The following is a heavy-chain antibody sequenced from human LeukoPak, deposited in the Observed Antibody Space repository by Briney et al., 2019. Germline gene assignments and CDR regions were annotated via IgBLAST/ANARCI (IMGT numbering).Heavy chain of an antibody. CDR2: INPGGDST. Sequence: GASVKVSCKASGYTFTNYYIHWVRQAPGQGLEWMGTINPGGDSTIYAQRFQGRVSMTRDTSTNTVYMELSTLRSEDMAVYYCAREFGSSWPSYDYWGQGTLVTVSS. CDR1: GYTFTNYY. V-gene: IGHV1-46*01. CDR3: AREFGSSWPSYDY. J-gene: IGHJ4*02. D-gene: IGHD6-13*01.